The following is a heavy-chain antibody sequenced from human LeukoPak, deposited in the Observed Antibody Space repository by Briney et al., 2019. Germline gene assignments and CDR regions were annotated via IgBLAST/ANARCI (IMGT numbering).Heavy chain of an antibody. CDR3: VKDNGRWFDP. J-gene: IGHJ5*02. D-gene: IGHD1-26*01. CDR2: IYYSGST. CDR1: GGSISSYY. Sequence: SETLSLTCTVSGGSISSYYWSWIRQPPGKGLEWIGNIYYSGSTNYNPSLKSRVTISIDPSKNQFSLKLSSVTAADTAIYYCVKDNGRWFDPWGQGTLVIVSS. V-gene: IGHV4-59*01.